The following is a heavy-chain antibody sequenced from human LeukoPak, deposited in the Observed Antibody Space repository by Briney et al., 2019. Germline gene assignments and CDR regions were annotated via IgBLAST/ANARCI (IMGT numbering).Heavy chain of an antibody. J-gene: IGHJ4*02. CDR2: IKSKTDGGTT. CDR3: TTGITMRSKIGY. V-gene: IGHV3-15*01. Sequence: GGSLRLSCAASGFTFSSYWMSWVRQAPGKGLEWVGRIKSKTDGGTTDYAAPVKGRFTISRDDSKNTLYLQMNSLKTEDTAVYYCTTGITMRSKIGYWGQGTLVTVSS. D-gene: IGHD3-22*01. CDR1: GFTFSSYW.